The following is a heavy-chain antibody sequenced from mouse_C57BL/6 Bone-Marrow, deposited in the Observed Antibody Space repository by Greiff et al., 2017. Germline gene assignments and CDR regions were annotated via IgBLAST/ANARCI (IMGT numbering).Heavy chain of an antibody. V-gene: IGHV1-69*01. Sequence: QVQLQQPGAELVMPGASVKLSCKASGYTFTSYWMHWVKQRPAQGLEWIGEIDPSDSYANYNQKFKGKSTLTVDKSSSTAYMQLSSLTSEDSAVYYWARGGNSMVTTKGFAYWGQGTLVTVSA. CDR2: IDPSDSYA. CDR3: ARGGNSMVTTKGFAY. CDR1: GYTFTSYW. D-gene: IGHD2-1*01. J-gene: IGHJ3*01.